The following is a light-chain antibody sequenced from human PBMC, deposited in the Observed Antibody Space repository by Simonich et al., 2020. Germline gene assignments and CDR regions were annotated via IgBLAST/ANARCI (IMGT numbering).Light chain of an antibody. CDR2: AAS. CDR3: QQYYSYPST. J-gene: IGKJ3*01. Sequence: AIRMTQSPSSLSASTGTRVTITCRASQGISSYFAWYQQKPGKAPKLLIYAASTLQSWVPSRFSGSGSGTDFTLTISCLQSEDFATYYCQQYYSYPSTFGPGTKVDIK. CDR1: QGISSY. V-gene: IGKV1-8*01.